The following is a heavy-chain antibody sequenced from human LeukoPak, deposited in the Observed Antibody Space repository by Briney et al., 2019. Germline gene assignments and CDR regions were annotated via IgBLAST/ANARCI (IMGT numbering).Heavy chain of an antibody. CDR2: ISAYNGNT. D-gene: IGHD5-12*01. V-gene: IGHV1-18*04. CDR1: GYTFTGYY. Sequence: VASVKVSCKASGYTFTGYYMHWVRQAPGQGLEWMGWISAYNGNTNYAQKLQGRVTMTTDTSTSTAYMELRSLRSEDTAVYYCARAATIPYNWFDPWGQGTLVTVSS. CDR3: ARAATIPYNWFDP. J-gene: IGHJ5*02.